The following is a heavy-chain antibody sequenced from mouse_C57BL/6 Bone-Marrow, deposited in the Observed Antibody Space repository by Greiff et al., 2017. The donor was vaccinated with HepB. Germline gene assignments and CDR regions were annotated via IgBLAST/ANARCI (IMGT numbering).Heavy chain of an antibody. D-gene: IGHD1-1*01. CDR2: ISNGGGST. J-gene: IGHJ1*03. CDR3: ARHPLITTVVVDWYFDV. CDR1: GFTFSDYC. Sequence: EVKLVESGGGLVQPGGSLKLSCAASGFTFSDYCMYWVRQTPEKRLEWVAYISNGGGSTYYPDTVKGRFTISRDNAKNTLYLQMSRLKSEDTAMYYCARHPLITTVVVDWYFDVWGTGTTVTVSS. V-gene: IGHV5-12*01.